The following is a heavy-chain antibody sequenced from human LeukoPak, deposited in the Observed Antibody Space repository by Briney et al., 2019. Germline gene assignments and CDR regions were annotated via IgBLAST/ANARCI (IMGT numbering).Heavy chain of an antibody. J-gene: IGHJ4*02. CDR1: GYTFTSYG. CDR3: ARAPYGSGSYYPDY. Sequence: VASVKVSCKASGYTFTSYGISWVRQAPGQGLEWMGWISAYNGNTNYAQKLQGRVTMTTDTSTSTAYMELRSLRSDDTAVYYCARAPYGSGSYYPDYWGQGTLVTVSS. V-gene: IGHV1-18*01. D-gene: IGHD3-10*01. CDR2: ISAYNGNT.